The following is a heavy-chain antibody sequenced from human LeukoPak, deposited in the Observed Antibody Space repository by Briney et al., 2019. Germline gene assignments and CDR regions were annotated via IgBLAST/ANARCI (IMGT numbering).Heavy chain of an antibody. J-gene: IGHJ4*02. CDR3: ARGVTAFDY. CDR2: IKQDGSEK. V-gene: IGHV3-7*01. CDR1: GFTFSSYW. Sequence: GGSLRLSCAASGFTFSSYWMTWVRQAPGKGLEWVAHIKQDGSEKYYVDSVRGRFTISRDNAKNSLYLQVNSLRAEDTAVYYCARGVTAFDYWGQGTLVTVSS. D-gene: IGHD5-18*01.